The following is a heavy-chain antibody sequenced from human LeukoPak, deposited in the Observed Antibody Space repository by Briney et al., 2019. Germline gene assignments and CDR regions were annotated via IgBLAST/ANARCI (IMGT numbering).Heavy chain of an antibody. CDR1: GYTFTSYD. D-gene: IGHD1-20*01. V-gene: IGHV1-8*03. CDR3: ARGYNWDENYFDY. CDR2: MNPNSGNT. Sequence: ASVKVSCKASGYTFTSYDINWVRQATGQGLEWMGWMNPNSGNTGYAQEFQGRVTITRNTSISTAYMELSSLRSEDTAVYYCARGYNWDENYFDYWGQGTLVTVSS. J-gene: IGHJ4*02.